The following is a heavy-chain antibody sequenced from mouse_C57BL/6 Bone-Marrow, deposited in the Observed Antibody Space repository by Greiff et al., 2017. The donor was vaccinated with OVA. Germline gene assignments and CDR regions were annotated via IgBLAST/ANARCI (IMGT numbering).Heavy chain of an antibody. CDR3: ARYYYYGSIFDY. Sequence: EVQRVESGGGLVQPGGSLSLSCAASGFTFTDYYMSWVRQPPGKALEWLGFIRNKANGYTTEYSASVKGRFTISRDNSQSILYLQMNALRAEDSATYYCARYYYYGSIFDYWGQGTTLTVSS. J-gene: IGHJ2*01. CDR2: IRNKANGYTT. D-gene: IGHD1-1*01. CDR1: GFTFTDYY. V-gene: IGHV7-3*01.